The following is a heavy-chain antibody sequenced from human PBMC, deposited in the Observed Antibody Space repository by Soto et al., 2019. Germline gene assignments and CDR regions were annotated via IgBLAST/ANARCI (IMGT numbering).Heavy chain of an antibody. CDR2: IHYGGRT. CDR3: ARYYFDSSGYSNWFDP. D-gene: IGHD3-22*01. Sequence: SSETLSLTCAVSGGSITSGAYYWTWIRQHPGKGLEWIAYIHYGGRTYYNPSLKSRVTISVDTSNNQFSLKLSSVTAADTAVYYCARYYFDSSGYSNWFDPWGQGTLVTVSS. J-gene: IGHJ5*02. CDR1: GGSITSGAYY. V-gene: IGHV4-31*11.